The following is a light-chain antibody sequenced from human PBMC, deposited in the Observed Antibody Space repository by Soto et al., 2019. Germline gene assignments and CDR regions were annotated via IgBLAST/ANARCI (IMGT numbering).Light chain of an antibody. CDR3: QVWDSGTVV. V-gene: IGLV3-9*01. Sequence: SYELTQPPSVSVALGQTARIPCGGDDLEIKNVHWYRQRPGQAPVLVIYRDFNRLSGIPDRISGSNSGNTAALTITRAQADDAADYYCQVWDSGTVVFGGGTKLTVL. CDR2: RDF. J-gene: IGLJ3*02. CDR1: DLEIKN.